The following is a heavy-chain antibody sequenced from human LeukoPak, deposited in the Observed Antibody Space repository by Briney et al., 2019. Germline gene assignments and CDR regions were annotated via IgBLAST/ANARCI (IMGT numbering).Heavy chain of an antibody. J-gene: IGHJ4*02. CDR2: ISPIFGTA. CDR1: GGTFSSYA. D-gene: IGHD3-3*01. Sequence: ASVKVSCKASGGTFSSYAISWVRQAPGQGLEWMGGISPIFGTANYAQKFQGRVTITTDESTSTAYMELSSLRSEDTAVYYCARARYYDFSQYDDWGQGTLVTVSS. CDR3: ARARYYDFSQYDD. V-gene: IGHV1-69*05.